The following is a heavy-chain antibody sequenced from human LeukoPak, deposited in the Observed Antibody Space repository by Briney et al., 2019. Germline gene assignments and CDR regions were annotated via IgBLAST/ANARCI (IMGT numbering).Heavy chain of an antibody. CDR2: IKQDGSEK. CDR1: GFTFSSYW. D-gene: IGHD6-13*01. CDR3: AKEPAAFPLYDALDM. V-gene: IGHV3-7*03. J-gene: IGHJ3*02. Sequence: GGSLRLSCAASGFTFSSYWMSWVRQAPGKGLDWVANIKQDGSEKYYVDSVKGRFTISRDNSKNTLYLQVNSLIIEDTAIYYCAKEPAAFPLYDALDMWGQGTMVTVSS.